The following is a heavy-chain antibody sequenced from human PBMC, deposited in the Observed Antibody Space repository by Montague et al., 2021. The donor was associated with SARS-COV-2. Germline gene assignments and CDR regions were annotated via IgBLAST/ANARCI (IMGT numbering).Heavy chain of an antibody. D-gene: IGHD2-21*01. V-gene: IGHV4-59*01. Sequence: SETLSLTCTVSFGSISTYYCCWIRQPPGKGLEWIGFIFYNGSTNXSPSLKRRVSISLDTSKNQFSLKLSSVTAADTAVYYCARQDAWAYCGDECYRGWFDSWGQGTLVTVSS. CDR3: ARQDAWAYCGDECYRGWFDS. CDR2: IFYNGST. CDR1: FGSISTYY. J-gene: IGHJ5*01.